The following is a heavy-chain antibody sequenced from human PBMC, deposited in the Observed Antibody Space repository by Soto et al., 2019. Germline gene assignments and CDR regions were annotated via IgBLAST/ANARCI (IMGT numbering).Heavy chain of an antibody. J-gene: IGHJ5*02. CDR3: AKGPVLRFLESLSWFDP. D-gene: IGHD3-3*01. CDR1: GFTFSSYA. CDR2: ISGSGGST. Sequence: GGSLRLSCAASGFTFSSYAMSWVRQAPGKALEWVSAISGSGGSTYYADSVKGRFTISRDNSKNTLYLQMNSLRAEDTAVYYCAKGPVLRFLESLSWFDPWGQGTLVTVPQ. V-gene: IGHV3-23*01.